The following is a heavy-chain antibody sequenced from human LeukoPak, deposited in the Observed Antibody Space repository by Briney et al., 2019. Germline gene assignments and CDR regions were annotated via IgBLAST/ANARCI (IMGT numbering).Heavy chain of an antibody. D-gene: IGHD6-13*01. CDR3: ASLKRSWYLHSSSQTIDY. CDR2: IYYSGST. J-gene: IGHJ4*02. CDR1: GGSISSSSYY. V-gene: IGHV4-39*01. Sequence: SETLSLTCTVSGGSISSSSYYWGWIRQPPGKGLEWIGSIYYSGSTYYNPSLKSRVTISVDTSKNQFSLKLSSVTAADTAVYYCASLKRSWYLHSSSQTIDYRGQGTLVTVSS.